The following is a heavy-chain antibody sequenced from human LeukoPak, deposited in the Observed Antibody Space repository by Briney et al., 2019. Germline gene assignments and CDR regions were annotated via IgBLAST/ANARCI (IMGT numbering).Heavy chain of an antibody. Sequence: GGSLRLSCAASGFTFSSYAMTWVRQAPGKGLERVSVISSSGGTTYYADSVEGRFTISRDNSKNTLYLKMNSLRAEDTAVYYCAKGDVDYWGQGTLLTVSS. CDR1: GFTFSSYA. V-gene: IGHV3-23*01. CDR2: ISSSGGTT. CDR3: AKGDVDY. J-gene: IGHJ4*02.